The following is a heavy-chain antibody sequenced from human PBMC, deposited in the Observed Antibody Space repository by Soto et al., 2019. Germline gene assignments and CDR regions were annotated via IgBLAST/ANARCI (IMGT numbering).Heavy chain of an antibody. CDR3: ARGGDIVVVVAPTPPPYYYYGMDV. D-gene: IGHD2-15*01. V-gene: IGHV1-46*01. J-gene: IGHJ6*02. Sequence: QVQLVQSGAEVKKPGALVKVSCKASGYTFTSYYMHWVRQAPGQGLEWMGIINPSGGSTSYAQKFQGRVTVTGDTSTSTGYVELCSLRSEDTPVYYCARGGDIVVVVAPTPPPYYYYGMDVWGQGTTVTVSS. CDR2: INPSGGST. CDR1: GYTFTSYY.